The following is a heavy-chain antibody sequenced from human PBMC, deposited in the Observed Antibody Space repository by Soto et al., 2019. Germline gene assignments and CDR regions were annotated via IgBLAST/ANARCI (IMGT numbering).Heavy chain of an antibody. D-gene: IGHD3-9*01. CDR3: ARDSLRYHGRDDY. V-gene: IGHV1-69*04. J-gene: IGHJ4*02. Sequence: EASVQVSCKASGGTFSSYTISWVRQAPGQGLEWMGRIIPILGIANYAQKFQGRVTITADKSTSTAYMELSSLRSEDTAVYYCARDSLRYHGRDDYWGQGTLVTVSS. CDR2: IIPILGIA. CDR1: GGTFSSYT.